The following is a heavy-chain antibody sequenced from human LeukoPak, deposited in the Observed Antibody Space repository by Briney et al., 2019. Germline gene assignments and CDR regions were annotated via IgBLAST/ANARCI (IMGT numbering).Heavy chain of an antibody. J-gene: IGHJ6*02. Sequence: GGSLRLSCAASGFTFDDYAMHWVRQAPGKGLEWVSGISWNSGSIGHADSVEGRFTISRDNAKNSLYLQMNSLRAEDTALYYCAKDIGYYYDSSGPYGGYGMDVWGQGTTVTVSS. CDR3: AKDIGYYYDSSGPYGGYGMDV. CDR1: GFTFDDYA. D-gene: IGHD3-22*01. V-gene: IGHV3-9*01. CDR2: ISWNSGSI.